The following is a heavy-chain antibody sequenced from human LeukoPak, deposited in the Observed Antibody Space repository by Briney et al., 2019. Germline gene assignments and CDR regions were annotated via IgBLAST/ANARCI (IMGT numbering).Heavy chain of an antibody. Sequence: GGSLRLSCAASGLTFSSYAMSWVRQAPGKGLEWVSDISGSGGSTYYADSVKGRFTISRDNSKNTLYLQMNSLRAEDTAVYYCAKDYYDSSGYTFDYWGQGTLVTVSS. CDR2: ISGSGGST. V-gene: IGHV3-23*01. CDR1: GLTFSSYA. J-gene: IGHJ4*02. D-gene: IGHD3-22*01. CDR3: AKDYYDSSGYTFDY.